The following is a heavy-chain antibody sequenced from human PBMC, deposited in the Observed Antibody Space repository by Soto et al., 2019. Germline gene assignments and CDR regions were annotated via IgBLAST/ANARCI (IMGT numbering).Heavy chain of an antibody. V-gene: IGHV3-7*01. Sequence: EVHLVESGGGLVQPGGSLRLSCAASGFTFSNYWMSWVRQAPGKGLEWVANIKHDGSEKYYVDSVKGRFTISRDNAKNSLYLQMNSLRAEEPAVYYCARDEGGGWYLDTYWGQGTLVTVSS. CDR3: ARDEGGGWYLDTY. J-gene: IGHJ4*02. CDR1: GFTFSNYW. D-gene: IGHD6-19*01. CDR2: IKHDGSEK.